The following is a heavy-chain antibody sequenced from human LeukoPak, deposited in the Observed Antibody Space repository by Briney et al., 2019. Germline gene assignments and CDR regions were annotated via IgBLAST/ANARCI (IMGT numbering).Heavy chain of an antibody. CDR1: GYTFTSYG. CDR2: ISAYSGNT. V-gene: IGHV1-18*01. Sequence: ASVKVSCKASGYTFTSYGISWVRQAPGQGLEWMGWISAYSGNTNYAQKLQGRVTMTTDASTSTAYMELRSLRSDDTAVYYCAREVGYDSSGQGLDVWGKGTTVTVSS. D-gene: IGHD3-22*01. CDR3: AREVGYDSSGQGLDV. J-gene: IGHJ6*04.